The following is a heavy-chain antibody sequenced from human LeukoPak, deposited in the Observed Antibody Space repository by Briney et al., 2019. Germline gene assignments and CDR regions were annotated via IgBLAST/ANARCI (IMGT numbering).Heavy chain of an antibody. D-gene: IGHD3-10*01. Sequence: ASVKVSCKASGYTFTSYYIHWVRQTPAQGLQWMGIINPSGGSASYAQKFQGRVTMTRDMSTSTVYIELSSLNSEDTAVYYCAREWGPMGAHDYWGQGTLVTVSS. CDR1: GYTFTSYY. V-gene: IGHV1-46*01. CDR3: AREWGPMGAHDY. J-gene: IGHJ4*02. CDR2: INPSGGSA.